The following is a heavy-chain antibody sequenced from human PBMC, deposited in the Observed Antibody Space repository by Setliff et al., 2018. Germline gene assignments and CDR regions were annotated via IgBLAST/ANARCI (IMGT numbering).Heavy chain of an antibody. CDR1: GGSISTSNYH. D-gene: IGHD3-16*01. V-gene: IGHV4-39*07. Sequence: LSLTCNVSGGSISTSNYHRGWVRQPPGKGLEWIANIYFNGNTVKQPYLKSRVSISIDTSKNHFSLGLSSVIAADTATYYCVRVRVVQGYYEFDSWGQGALVTVSS. CDR3: VRVRVVQGYYEFDS. J-gene: IGHJ4*02. CDR2: IYFNGNT.